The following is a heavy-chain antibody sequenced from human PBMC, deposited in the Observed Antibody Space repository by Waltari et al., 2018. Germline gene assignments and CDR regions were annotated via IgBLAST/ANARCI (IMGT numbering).Heavy chain of an antibody. Sequence: QVQLVQSGTEVKKPGASVRVSCKASGYIFIDHYMHWVRQAPGQGLEWMGWMNPNSGGTNYAQKFQGRVTMTRDMSTSTAYMELSRITSDDTAIYYCARDGGFDFWGQGSLVTVSS. CDR2: MNPNSGGT. D-gene: IGHD2-15*01. V-gene: IGHV1-2*02. CDR3: ARDGGFDF. J-gene: IGHJ4*02. CDR1: GYIFIDHY.